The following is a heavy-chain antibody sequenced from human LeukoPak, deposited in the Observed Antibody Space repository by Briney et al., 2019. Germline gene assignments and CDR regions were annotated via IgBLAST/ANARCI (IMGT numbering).Heavy chain of an antibody. D-gene: IGHD3-10*01. CDR1: GASIGSYY. J-gene: IGHJ4*02. V-gene: IGHV4-59*01. Sequence: SETLSLTCTVSGASIGSYYWNWIRQPPGKGLQWIGYIYYSGTTNYNPSLKGRVSISVDRSENHFSLNLRSVNAADTAVYYCARGTWFGEFALDYWGQGTLVTVSS. CDR3: ARGTWFGEFALDY. CDR2: IYYSGTT.